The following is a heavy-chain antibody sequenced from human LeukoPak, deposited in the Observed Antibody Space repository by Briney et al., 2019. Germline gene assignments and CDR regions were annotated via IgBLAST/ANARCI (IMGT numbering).Heavy chain of an antibody. J-gene: IGHJ4*02. D-gene: IGHD1-26*01. Sequence: SETLSLTCAVYGGSFSGYYWSWIRQPPGKGLEWIGEINHSGSTNYNPSLKSRVTISVDTSKNQFSLKLSSVTAADTAVYYCARGRVGPDPDFDYWGQGTLVTVSS. CDR1: GGSFSGYY. V-gene: IGHV4-34*01. CDR2: INHSGST. CDR3: ARGRVGPDPDFDY.